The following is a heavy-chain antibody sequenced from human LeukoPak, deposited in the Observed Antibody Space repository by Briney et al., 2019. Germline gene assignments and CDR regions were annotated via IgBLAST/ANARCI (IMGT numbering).Heavy chain of an antibody. CDR2: ISYDGSNK. V-gene: IGHV3-30*03. Sequence: GGSLRLSCAASGFTFSSYGMHWVCQAPGKGLEWVAVISYDGSNKYYADSVKGRFTISRDNSKNTLYLQMSSLRAEDTAVYYCASLKSYWGQGTLVTVSS. CDR1: GFTFSSYG. J-gene: IGHJ4*02. CDR3: ASLKSY.